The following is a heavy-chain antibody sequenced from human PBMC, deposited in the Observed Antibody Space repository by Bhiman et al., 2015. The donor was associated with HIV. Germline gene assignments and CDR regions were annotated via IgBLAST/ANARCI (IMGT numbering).Heavy chain of an antibody. CDR3: ARAKLEIYYYYYYMDV. J-gene: IGHJ6*03. Sequence: VQLVESGGGVVQPGRSLRLSCAASGFTFSTYWMSWVRQAPGKGLEWVATIKQDGSEKYYVDSVRGRFTISRDNAKNSLYLQMNSLRAEDTAVYYCARAKLEIYYYYYYMDVWGKGTTVTVSS. V-gene: IGHV3-7*05. CDR1: GFTFSTYW. D-gene: IGHD6-6*01. CDR2: IKQDGSEK.